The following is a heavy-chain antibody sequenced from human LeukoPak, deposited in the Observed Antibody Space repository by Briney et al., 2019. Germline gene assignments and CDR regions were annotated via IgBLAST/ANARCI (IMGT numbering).Heavy chain of an antibody. CDR1: GGSISSYY. CDR3: ARDLRGYYRD. CDR2: IYYSGST. Sequence: PSETLSLTCTVSGGSISSYYWSWIRQPPGKGLEWIGYIYYSGSTNYSPPLKSRVTISVDTSKNQFSLKLSSVTAADTAVYYCARDLRGYYRDWGQGTLVTVSS. J-gene: IGHJ4*02. D-gene: IGHD5-18*01. V-gene: IGHV4-59*01.